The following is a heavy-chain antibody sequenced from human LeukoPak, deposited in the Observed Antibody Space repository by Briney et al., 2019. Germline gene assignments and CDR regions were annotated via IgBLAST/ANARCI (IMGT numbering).Heavy chain of an antibody. Sequence: PGGSLRLSCAASGFTFSSYSMNWVRQAPGKGLEWVSSISSSSSYIYYADSVKGRFTISRDNSKNTLYLQMNSLRAEDTAVYYCARVKRVGAIDYYYYYGMDVWGQGTTVTVSS. CDR1: GFTFSSYS. J-gene: IGHJ6*02. CDR3: ARVKRVGAIDYYYYYGMDV. D-gene: IGHD1-26*01. CDR2: ISSSSSYI. V-gene: IGHV3-21*01.